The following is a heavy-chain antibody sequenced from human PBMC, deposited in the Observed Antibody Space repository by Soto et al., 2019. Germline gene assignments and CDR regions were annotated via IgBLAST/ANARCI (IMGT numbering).Heavy chain of an antibody. Sequence: PGGSLRLSCTASGFSFGDYAMSWFRQAPGKGLEWVGFIRSKAYGGTTEYAASVKGRFTISRDDSKSIAYLQMNSLKTEDTAVYYCTRSITIFGVVIYYYFDYWGQGTLVTVSS. V-gene: IGHV3-49*03. D-gene: IGHD3-3*01. CDR3: TRSITIFGVVIYYYFDY. CDR1: GFSFGDYA. J-gene: IGHJ4*02. CDR2: IRSKAYGGTT.